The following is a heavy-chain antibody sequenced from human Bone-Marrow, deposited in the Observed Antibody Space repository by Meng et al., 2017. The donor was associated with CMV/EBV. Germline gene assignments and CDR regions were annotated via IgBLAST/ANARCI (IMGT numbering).Heavy chain of an antibody. D-gene: IGHD1-26*01. CDR1: GGSISSSGYS. CDR3: ARHELGATGLSGFDP. CDR2: ISYSGRT. V-gene: IGHV4-39*01. J-gene: IGHJ5*02. Sequence: GSLRLSCTVSGGSISSSGYSWGWIRQPPGKGLEWIGSISYSGRTSYNPSLKSRVTISVDTSKNQFSLKLSSVTAADTAVYYCARHELGATGLSGFDPWGQGTLVTVSS.